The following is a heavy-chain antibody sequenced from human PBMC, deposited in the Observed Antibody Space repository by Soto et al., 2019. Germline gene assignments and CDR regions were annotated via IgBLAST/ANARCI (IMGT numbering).Heavy chain of an antibody. J-gene: IGHJ4*02. Sequence: QVQLVESGGGAVQPGRSLRLSCAAAGFTFSKYGMHWVRQAPGKRLEWVAFISDDGSDKYYADSVKSRFTSSSDKSRNPRDLQLNSLTVEDMSVYECGRVLFGYVVPIDYWGQGTLVTVPS. CDR2: ISDDGSDK. CDR1: GFTFSKYG. CDR3: GRVLFGYVVPIDY. V-gene: IGHV3-30*03. D-gene: IGHD5-12*01.